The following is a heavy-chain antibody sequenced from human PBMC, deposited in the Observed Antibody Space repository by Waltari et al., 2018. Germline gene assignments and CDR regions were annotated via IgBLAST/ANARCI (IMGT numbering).Heavy chain of an antibody. CDR3: AKDLYRGSGWYLFDY. CDR2: ISYDGSNK. D-gene: IGHD6-19*01. CDR1: GFTFSSYG. Sequence: QVQLVESGGGVVQPGRSLRLSCAASGFTFSSYGMHWVRPAPGKGLEWVAVISYDGSNKYYADSVKGRFTISRDNSKNTLYLQMNSLRAEDTAVYYCAKDLYRGSGWYLFDYWGQGTLVTVSS. V-gene: IGHV3-30*18. J-gene: IGHJ4*02.